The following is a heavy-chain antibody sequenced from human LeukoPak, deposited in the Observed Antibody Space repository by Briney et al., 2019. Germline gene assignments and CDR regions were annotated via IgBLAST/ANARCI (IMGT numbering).Heavy chain of an antibody. CDR3: TTGLGDSSGWAFDY. Sequence: PGRSLRLSSAASGFTFSNAWMNWVRQAPGKGLEWVGRIKSKTGGGTTDYAAPVKGRFTISRDDSKNTLYLQMNSLKTEDTAVYYCTTGLGDSSGWAFDYWGQGTLVTVSS. CDR1: GFTFSNAW. V-gene: IGHV3-15*07. J-gene: IGHJ4*02. D-gene: IGHD6-19*01. CDR2: IKSKTGGGTT.